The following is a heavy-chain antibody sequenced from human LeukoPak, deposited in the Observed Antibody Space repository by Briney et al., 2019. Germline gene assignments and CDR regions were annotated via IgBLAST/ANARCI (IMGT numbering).Heavy chain of an antibody. Sequence: GASVKVSCKASGGTFSSYAISWVRQAPGQGLEWMGGIIPIFGTANYAQKFQGRVTITADESTSTAYMELSSLRSEDTAVYYCAKDFFTHYEEGYWGQGTLVTVSS. J-gene: IGHJ4*02. CDR2: IIPIFGTA. CDR3: AKDFFTHYEEGY. CDR1: GGTFSSYA. V-gene: IGHV1-69*13. D-gene: IGHD4-17*01.